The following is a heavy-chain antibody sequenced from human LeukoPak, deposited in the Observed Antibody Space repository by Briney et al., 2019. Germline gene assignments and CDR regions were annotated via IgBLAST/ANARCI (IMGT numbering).Heavy chain of an antibody. CDR1: GFTFSSYA. Sequence: PGGSLGLSCAASGFTFSSYAMSWVRQAPGKGLEWVSAISGSGGSTYYADSVKGRFTISRDNSKNTLYLQMNSLRAEDTAVYYCAKGGTYGDSPLYFDYWGQGTLVTVSS. J-gene: IGHJ4*02. V-gene: IGHV3-23*01. D-gene: IGHD4-17*01. CDR3: AKGGTYGDSPLYFDY. CDR2: ISGSGGST.